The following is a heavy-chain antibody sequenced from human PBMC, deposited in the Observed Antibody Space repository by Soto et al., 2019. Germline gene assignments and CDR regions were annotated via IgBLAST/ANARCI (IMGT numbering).Heavy chain of an antibody. V-gene: IGHV1-18*04. CDR3: AREPYXYEXWGGCPVQLYYYYYGMDV. Sequence: GASVKVSCKASGYTFTSYGISWVRQAPGQGLEWMGWISAYNGNTNYAQKLQGRVTMTTDTSTSTAYMELRSLRSDDTAVYYCAREPYXYEXWGGCPVQLYYYYYGMDVWGQGPTVIISS. CDR2: ISAYNGNT. CDR1: GYTFTSYG. D-gene: IGHD3-3*01. J-gene: IGHJ6*02.